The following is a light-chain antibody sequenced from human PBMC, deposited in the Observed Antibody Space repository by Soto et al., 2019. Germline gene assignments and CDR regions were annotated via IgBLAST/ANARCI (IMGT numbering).Light chain of an antibody. CDR2: HVT. V-gene: IGLV2-14*03. Sequence: QSVLTQPASVSGSPGQSITISCTGSSVDVGDYNSVSRYQQHPGKAPKVMIYHVTIRASGVSNRFSGSKSGNTASLTISGLQAEDEADYYCSSYSHSPPSYVFGTGTKVTVL. CDR1: SVDVGDYNS. J-gene: IGLJ1*01. CDR3: SSYSHSPPSYV.